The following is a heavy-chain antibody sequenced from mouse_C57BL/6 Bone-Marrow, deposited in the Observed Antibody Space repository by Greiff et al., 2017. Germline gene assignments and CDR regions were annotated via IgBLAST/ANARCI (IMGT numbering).Heavy chain of an antibody. CDR2: ISYDGSN. Sequence: VQLKDSGPGLVKPSQSLSLTCSVTGYSITSGYYWNWIRQFPGNKLEWMGYISYDGSNNYNPSLKNRISITRDTSKNQLFLKLNSVTTEDTATYYCARATTVPDYWGQGTTLTVSS. CDR3: ARATTVPDY. CDR1: GYSITSGYY. J-gene: IGHJ2*01. V-gene: IGHV3-6*01. D-gene: IGHD1-1*01.